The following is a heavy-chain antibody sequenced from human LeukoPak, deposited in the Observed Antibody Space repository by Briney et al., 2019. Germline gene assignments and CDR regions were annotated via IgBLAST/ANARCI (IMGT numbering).Heavy chain of an antibody. CDR1: GDSVSSANTA. CDR2: TYYRSKWYT. D-gene: IGHD7-27*01. J-gene: IGHJ4*02. Sequence: SQTLSLTCAISGDSVSSANTAWNWIRQSPSRGLEWLGRTYYRSKWYTDYAVSVKSRIPINPDTSKNQFSLQLNSLTPEDTAVYCCARGWGFDFWGQGTLVTVSS. V-gene: IGHV6-1*01. CDR3: ARGWGFDF.